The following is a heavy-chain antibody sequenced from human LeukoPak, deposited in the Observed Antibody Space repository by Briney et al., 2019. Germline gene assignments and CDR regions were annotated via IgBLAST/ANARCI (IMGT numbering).Heavy chain of an antibody. CDR1: GASISSYSYD. CDR3: ARHGDSSGSDY. Sequence: SETLSLTCTVSGASISSYSYDWGWNRQPPGKGLEWIGTIIYSGRTFYNPSLKSRASISADTSKNQFSLKLISVTAADTAVYYCARHGDSSGSDYWGQGTLVTVSS. V-gene: IGHV4-39*01. CDR2: IIYSGRT. D-gene: IGHD6-19*01. J-gene: IGHJ4*02.